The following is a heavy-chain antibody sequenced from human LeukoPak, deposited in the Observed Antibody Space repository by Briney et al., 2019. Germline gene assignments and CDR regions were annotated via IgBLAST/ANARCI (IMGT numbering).Heavy chain of an antibody. CDR2: IKPESGRT. V-gene: IGHV1-2*02. Sequence: ASVKVSCKASGYIFTDYYLHWVRQAPGQGLEWMGWIKPESGRTHYAQKLQGRVTMTTDTSTSTAYMELRSLRSDDTAVYYCARKGAILGFDPWGQGTLVTVSS. J-gene: IGHJ5*02. D-gene: IGHD2-8*02. CDR1: GYIFTDYY. CDR3: ARKGAILGFDP.